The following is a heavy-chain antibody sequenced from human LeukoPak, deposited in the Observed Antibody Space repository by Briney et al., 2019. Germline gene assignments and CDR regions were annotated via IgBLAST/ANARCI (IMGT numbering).Heavy chain of an antibody. J-gene: IGHJ4*02. Sequence: ASVKVSCKASGYTFTGYYMHWVRQAPGQGLEWMGWINPNSGGTNYAQKFQGRVTMTRDTSTSTAYMELSRLRSDDTAVYYCASFDGQQLVRGGSPFDYWGQGTLVTVSS. CDR2: INPNSGGT. V-gene: IGHV1-2*02. D-gene: IGHD6-13*01. CDR3: ASFDGQQLVRGGSPFDY. CDR1: GYTFTGYY.